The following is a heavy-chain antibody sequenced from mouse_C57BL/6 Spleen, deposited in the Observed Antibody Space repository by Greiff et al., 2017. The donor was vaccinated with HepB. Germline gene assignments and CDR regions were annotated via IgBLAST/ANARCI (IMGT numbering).Heavy chain of an antibody. CDR2: INPNNGGT. CDR1: GYTFTDYY. J-gene: IGHJ2*01. V-gene: IGHV1-26*01. CDR3: ARSGSSPYYFDY. D-gene: IGHD1-1*01. Sequence: VQLQQSGPELVKPGASVKISCKASGYTFTDYYMNWVKQSHGKSLEWIGDINPNNGGTSYNQKFKGKATLTVDKSSSTAYMELSSLTSEDSAVYYCARSGSSPYYFDYWGQGTTLTVSS.